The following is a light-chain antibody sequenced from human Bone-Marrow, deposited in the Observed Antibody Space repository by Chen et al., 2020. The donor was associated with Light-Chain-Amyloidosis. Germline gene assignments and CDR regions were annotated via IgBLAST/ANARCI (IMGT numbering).Light chain of an antibody. CDR3: QHYDDSRGFT. CDR1: QSVGSSY. J-gene: IGKJ3*01. Sequence: EIVLTQSPGTLSLSPGEKASLSCRASQSVGSSYLAWYQHKPGQAPRLLIYGASKRAAGVPDRFIGSGSATDCTLTISRLEPEDFALYYCQHYDDSRGFTFGPGTKVDIK. CDR2: GAS. V-gene: IGKV3-20*01.